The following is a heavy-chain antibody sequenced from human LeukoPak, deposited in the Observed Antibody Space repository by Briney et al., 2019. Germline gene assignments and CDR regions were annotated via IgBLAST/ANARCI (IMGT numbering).Heavy chain of an antibody. CDR2: IKTDGSEK. V-gene: IGHV3-7*05. Sequence: GSLRLSCAASGFRFSDYWMSWVRQAPGKGLEWVADIKTDGSEKVYVDSVKGRFTISRDNAKNSLYLQMNSLRAEDTAVYYCARDNWGDYWGQGTLVTVSS. D-gene: IGHD7-27*01. CDR3: ARDNWGDY. J-gene: IGHJ4*02. CDR1: GFRFSDYW.